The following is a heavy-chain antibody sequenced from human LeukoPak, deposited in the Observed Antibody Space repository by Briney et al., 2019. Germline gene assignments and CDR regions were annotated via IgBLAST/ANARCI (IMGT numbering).Heavy chain of an antibody. CDR1: GGTFSSYA. CDR2: IIPIFGTA. J-gene: IGHJ4*02. D-gene: IGHD5-24*01. V-gene: IGHV1-69*05. CDR3: ARGDGYNTMNYYFDY. Sequence: ASVKVSCKASGGTFSSYAISWVRQAPGQGLEWMGGIIPIFGTANYAQKFQGRVTITTDESTSTAYMELSSLRSEDTAVYYCARGDGYNTMNYYFDYWGQGTLVTVSS.